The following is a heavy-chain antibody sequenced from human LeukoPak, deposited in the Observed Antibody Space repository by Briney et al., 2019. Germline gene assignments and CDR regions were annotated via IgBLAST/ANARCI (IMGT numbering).Heavy chain of an antibody. CDR1: GFTFGDYA. CDR2: IRSKAYGGTT. Sequence: PGGSLRLSCTASGFTFGDYAMSCFRQAPGKGLGCVGFIRSKAYGGTTEYAASVKGRFTISRDDSKSIAYLQMNSLKTEDTAVYYCTRDLGFGEFFRDYWGQGTLVTVSS. D-gene: IGHD3-10*01. V-gene: IGHV3-49*03. CDR3: TRDLGFGEFFRDY. J-gene: IGHJ4*02.